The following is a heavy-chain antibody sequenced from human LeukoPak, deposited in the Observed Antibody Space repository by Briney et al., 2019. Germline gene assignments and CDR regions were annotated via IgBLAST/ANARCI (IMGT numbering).Heavy chain of an antibody. D-gene: IGHD3-16*01. V-gene: IGHV3-72*01. CDR3: SSHTHDNIWGSWSDP. CDR2: IRNKVNSYIT. Sequence: GGSLRLSCAASGFTFSDHYMEWVRQAPGKGLEWVGRIRNKVNSYITDYAAFVEGRFTISRDDSKNTLYLQMNSLKIEDTAVYYCSSHTHDNIWGSWSDPWGQGTLVTVSS. J-gene: IGHJ5*02. CDR1: GFTFSDHY.